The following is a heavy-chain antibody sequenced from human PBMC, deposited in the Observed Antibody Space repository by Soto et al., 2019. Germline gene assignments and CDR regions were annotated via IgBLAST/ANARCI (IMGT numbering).Heavy chain of an antibody. D-gene: IGHD2-2*01. CDR2: IKEDGSEK. J-gene: IGHJ5*02. V-gene: IGHV3-7*01. CDR3: TRDEYHQSDWFDP. CDR1: GFSFSSYW. Sequence: EVQLVESGGGLVQPGGSLRLSCAATGFSFSSYWMSWVRQAPETGLEWVANIKEDGSEKGYVGSVAGRFTISRDNAKNSLYLQMNSLRVEDTAIYYCTRDEYHQSDWFDPWGQGALVIVSS.